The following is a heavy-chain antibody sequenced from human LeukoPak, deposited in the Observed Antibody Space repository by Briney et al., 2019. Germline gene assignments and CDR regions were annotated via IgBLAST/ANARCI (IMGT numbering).Heavy chain of an antibody. Sequence: SETLSLTCTVSGGSISSYYWSWIRQPPGKGLGWIGYIYYSGSTNYNPSLKSRVTIPVDTSKNQFSLKLSSVTAADTAVYYCARHYSGWFDPWGQGTLVTVSS. J-gene: IGHJ5*02. CDR1: GGSISSYY. CDR2: IYYSGST. CDR3: ARHYSGWFDP. D-gene: IGHD2-21*01. V-gene: IGHV4-59*01.